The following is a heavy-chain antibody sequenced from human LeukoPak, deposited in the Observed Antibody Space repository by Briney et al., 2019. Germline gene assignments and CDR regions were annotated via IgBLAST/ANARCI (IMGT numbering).Heavy chain of an antibody. CDR3: ARDEQADAFDI. Sequence: SETLSLTCTVSGDSISSGNYWGWIRQPPGKGLEWIGSIYYSGSTYYNPSLKSRVTISVDTSKNQFSLKLSSVTAADTAVYYCARDEQADAFDIWGQGTMVTVSS. CDR1: GDSISSGNY. J-gene: IGHJ3*02. V-gene: IGHV4-38-2*02. D-gene: IGHD1/OR15-1a*01. CDR2: IYYSGST.